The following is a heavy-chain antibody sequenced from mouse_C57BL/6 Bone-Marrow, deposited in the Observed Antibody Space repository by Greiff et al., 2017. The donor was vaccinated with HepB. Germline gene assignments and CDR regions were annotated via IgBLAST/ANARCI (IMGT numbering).Heavy chain of an antibody. D-gene: IGHD1-1*01. CDR3: AREYYYGSSWFAY. CDR2: IYPGDGDT. CDR1: GYAFSSSW. Sequence: QVQLQQSGPELVKPGASVKISCKASGYAFSSSWMNWVKQRPGKGLEWIGRIYPGDGDTNYNGKFKGKATLTADKSSSTAYMQLSSVTSEDSAVYFCAREYYYGSSWFAYWGQGTLVTVSA. J-gene: IGHJ3*01. V-gene: IGHV1-82*01.